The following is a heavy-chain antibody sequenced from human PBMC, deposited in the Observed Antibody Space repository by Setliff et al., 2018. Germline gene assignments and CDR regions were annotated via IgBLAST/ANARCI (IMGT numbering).Heavy chain of an antibody. CDR3: ARLVRFCTRTACQTVAGDES. CDR1: GGTFDNFA. CDR2: INPSGGST. Sequence: GASVKVSCKASGGTFDNFAITWVRQAPGQGLEWMGIINPSGGSTSYAQKLQGRVTLTTDTSTNTAYLELRSLRPDDTAVYYCARLVRFCTRTACQTVAGDESWGQGTLVTVSS. D-gene: IGHD2-8*01. V-gene: IGHV1-46*02. J-gene: IGHJ5*01.